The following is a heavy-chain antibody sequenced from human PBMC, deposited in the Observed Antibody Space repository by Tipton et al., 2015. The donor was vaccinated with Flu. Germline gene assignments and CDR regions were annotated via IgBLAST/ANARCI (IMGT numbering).Heavy chain of an antibody. CDR3: ARALDSGAFDI. J-gene: IGHJ3*02. CDR1: GYSTSSGYY. D-gene: IGHD1-1*01. V-gene: IGHV4-38-2*02. Sequence: TLSLTCTVSGYSTSSGYYWGWIRQPPGKRLEWIGSIYHSGSTYYNPSLKSRVTISVDTSKNQFSLKLSSVTAADTAVYYCARALDSGAFDIWGQGTMVTVSS. CDR2: IYHSGST.